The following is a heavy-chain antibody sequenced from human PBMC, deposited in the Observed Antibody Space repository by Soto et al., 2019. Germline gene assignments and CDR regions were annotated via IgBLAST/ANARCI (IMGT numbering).Heavy chain of an antibody. CDR1: GFSFSDHH. CDR3: ARALYCDYVSSWFGP. J-gene: IGHJ5*02. D-gene: IGHD4-17*01. Sequence: EVQLVESGGGLVQPGGSLRLSCAASGFSFSDHHMDWVRQAPGKGLEWVGRSRNKANTYTAEYAASVKGRFIISRDDLKKSMYLQMNSLKTEDTAVYYCARALYCDYVSSWFGPWGQGTLVTVSS. V-gene: IGHV3-72*01. CDR2: SRNKANTYTA.